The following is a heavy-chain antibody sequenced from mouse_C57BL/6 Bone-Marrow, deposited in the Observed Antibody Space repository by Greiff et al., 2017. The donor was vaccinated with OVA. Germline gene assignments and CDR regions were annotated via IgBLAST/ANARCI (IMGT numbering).Heavy chain of an antibody. CDR1: GYTFTSYC. CDR2: IYPGSGST. D-gene: IGHD1-3*01. V-gene: IGHV1-55*01. J-gene: IGHJ4*01. Sequence: VQLQQPGAELVKPGASVKMSCKASGYTFTSYCINWVKQRPGQGLEWIGDIYPGSGSTNYNQKFKSKATLTVDTSSSTAYMQLSSLTSEDSAVYYCARLYLRAVITHYAMDYWGQGTSVTVSS. CDR3: ARLYLRAVITHYAMDY.